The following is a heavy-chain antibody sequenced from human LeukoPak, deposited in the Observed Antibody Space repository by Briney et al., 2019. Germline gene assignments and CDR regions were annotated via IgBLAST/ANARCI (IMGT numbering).Heavy chain of an antibody. CDR1: GFTFTHYG. D-gene: IGHD5-24*01. J-gene: IGHJ4*02. Sequence: GGSLRLSCAASGFTFTHYGMNWVRQAPGKGLEWVSGLTSSGASTYYADSVKGRFTISRDNSKNTVYLQINSLTAEDTAVYYCGRDSRWAQPDYWGQGTLVTVSS. V-gene: IGHV3-23*01. CDR3: GRDSRWAQPDY. CDR2: LTSSGAST.